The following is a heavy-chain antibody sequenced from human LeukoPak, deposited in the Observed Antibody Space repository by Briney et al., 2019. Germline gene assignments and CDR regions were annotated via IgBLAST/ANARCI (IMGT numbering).Heavy chain of an antibody. CDR1: GFTFSSYE. D-gene: IGHD2-15*01. CDR3: ARGSLGYCGGGSCVLDY. J-gene: IGHJ4*02. CDR2: ISSSGSTI. V-gene: IGHV3-48*03. Sequence: PGGSLRLSCAASGFTFSSYEMNWVRQAPGKGLEWVSYISSSGSTIYYADSVKGRFTISRDNAKNSLYLQMNSLRAEDTAAYYCARGSLGYCGGGSCVLDYWGQGTLVTVSS.